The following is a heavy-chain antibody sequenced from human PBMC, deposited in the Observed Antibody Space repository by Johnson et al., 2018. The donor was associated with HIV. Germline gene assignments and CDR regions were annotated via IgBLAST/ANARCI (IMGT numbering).Heavy chain of an antibody. J-gene: IGHJ3*02. D-gene: IGHD1-1*01. Sequence: QLVESGGGVVQPGRSLRLSCGASGFTFSSYGMHWVRQAPGKGLEWVSYISSSGGTIYNADSVKGRFTISRNNAKNALYLQMNSLRAEDTAVYFCATVWRNEGRQAFDIWGQGTMVTVSS. V-gene: IGHV3-48*04. CDR3: ATVWRNEGRQAFDI. CDR2: ISSSGGTI. CDR1: GFTFSSYG.